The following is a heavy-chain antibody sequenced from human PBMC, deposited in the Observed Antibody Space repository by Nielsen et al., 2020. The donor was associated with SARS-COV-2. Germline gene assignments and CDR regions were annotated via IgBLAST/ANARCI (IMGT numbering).Heavy chain of an antibody. CDR2: ISGDSNYI. CDR1: GFNFSDYS. Sequence: GESLKISCTGSGFNFSDYSMNRVRQAPGKGLEWVASISGDSNYIFYSELVKGRFTMSRDNGKNSLYLQMNTLRSEDTALYYCTRGFYSQSDCWCQGTLVTVSS. V-gene: IGHV3-21*01. J-gene: IGHJ4*02. D-gene: IGHD2-15*01. CDR3: TRGFYSQSDC.